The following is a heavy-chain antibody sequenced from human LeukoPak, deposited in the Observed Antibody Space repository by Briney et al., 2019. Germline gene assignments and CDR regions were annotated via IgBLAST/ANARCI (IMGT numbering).Heavy chain of an antibody. Sequence: GGSLRLSCAASGFTFSDFYMSWLRQAPGKGLAWVSYISSSDTTIFYADSVKGRFTISRDNAKNSLYMQMNSLRAEDAAVYHCARGRIAGFDYWGQGTLVSVSS. J-gene: IGHJ4*02. V-gene: IGHV3-11*01. D-gene: IGHD2-21*01. CDR1: GFTFSDFY. CDR3: ARGRIAGFDY. CDR2: ISSSDTTI.